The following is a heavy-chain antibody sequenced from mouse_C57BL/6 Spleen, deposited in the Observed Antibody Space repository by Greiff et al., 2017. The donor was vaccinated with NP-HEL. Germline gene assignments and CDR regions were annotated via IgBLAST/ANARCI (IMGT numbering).Heavy chain of an antibody. CDR2: INPSTGGT. CDR3: ARHYIYDYYFDY. Sequence: EVQLQESGPELVKPGASVKISCKASGYSFTGYYMNWVKQSPEKSLEWIGEINPSTGGTTYNQKFKAKATLTVDKSSSTAYMQLKSLTSEDSAVYYCARHYIYDYYFDYWGQGTTLTVSS. CDR1: GYSFTGYY. J-gene: IGHJ2*01. V-gene: IGHV1-42*01. D-gene: IGHD2-4*01.